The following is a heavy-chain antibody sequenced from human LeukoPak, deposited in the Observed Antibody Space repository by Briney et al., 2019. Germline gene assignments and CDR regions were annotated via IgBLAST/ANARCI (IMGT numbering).Heavy chain of an antibody. CDR1: GGSPSSSY. Sequence: SETLSLTCTVSGGSPSSSYWSGIRQPPGKGLGWIGYIYYSGSTNYNPSLKSRVTISVDTSKNQFSLKLSSVTAADTAVYYCARVYGSGSTEIDYWGQGTLVTVSS. J-gene: IGHJ4*02. V-gene: IGHV4-59*01. CDR2: IYYSGST. D-gene: IGHD3-10*01. CDR3: ARVYGSGSTEIDY.